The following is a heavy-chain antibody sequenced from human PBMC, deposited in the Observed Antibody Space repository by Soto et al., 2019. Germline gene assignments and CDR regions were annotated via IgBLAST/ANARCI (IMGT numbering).Heavy chain of an antibody. Sequence: EVQLVESGGGLVQPGGSLKLSCAASGFTFSTHSMNWVRQAPGRGLEWVSYIHSSSSWEVYADSVRGRFTVSRDNANNSLYLQMSSLRAEDPAVYYCVFDFWLVPTVWGKGTTVTVSS. CDR3: VFDFWLVPTV. V-gene: IGHV3-48*01. CDR1: GFTFSTHS. D-gene: IGHD3-3*01. CDR2: IHSSSSWE. J-gene: IGHJ6*04.